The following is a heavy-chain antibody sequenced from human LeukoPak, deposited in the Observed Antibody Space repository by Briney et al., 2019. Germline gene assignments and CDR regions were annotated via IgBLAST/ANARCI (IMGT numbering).Heavy chain of an antibody. CDR2: TSYDGSKK. D-gene: IGHD3-10*01. CDR3: AKPYYYGSGTPSYFDY. Sequence: PGGSLRLSCAASGFTFSSYGMHWVRQAPGKGLEWVAVTSYDGSKKFYADSVKGRFTISRDNSKNTLYLQMNSLRAEDTAVYYCAKPYYYGSGTPSYFDYWGRGTLVTVSS. V-gene: IGHV3-30*18. CDR1: GFTFSSYG. J-gene: IGHJ4*02.